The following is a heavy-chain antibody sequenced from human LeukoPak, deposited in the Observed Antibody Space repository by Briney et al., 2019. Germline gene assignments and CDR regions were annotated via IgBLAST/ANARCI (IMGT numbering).Heavy chain of an antibody. Sequence: SETLSLTCTVSGGSISSYYWSWIRQPPGKGLEWIGYIYYSGSTNYNPSLKSRVTISVDTSKNQFSLKLSSVTAADPAVYYCARLRPCGELLDRGQGTLVTVSS. CDR1: GGSISSYY. CDR2: IYYSGST. D-gene: IGHD1-26*01. J-gene: IGHJ4*02. CDR3: ARLRPCGELLD. V-gene: IGHV4-59*08.